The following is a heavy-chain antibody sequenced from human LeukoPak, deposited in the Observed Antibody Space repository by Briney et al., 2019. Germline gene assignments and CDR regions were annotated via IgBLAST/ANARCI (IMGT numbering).Heavy chain of an antibody. D-gene: IGHD2-15*01. V-gene: IGHV3-21*01. CDR2: ISSSSSYI. J-gene: IGHJ5*02. Sequence: GGSLRLSCAASGFTFSSYSMNWVRQAPGKGLEWVSSISSSSSYIYYADSVKGRFTISRDNAKNSLYLQMNSLRAEDTAVYYCARGLSGYCSGGSCFNWFDPWGQGTLVTVSS. CDR3: ARGLSGYCSGGSCFNWFDP. CDR1: GFTFSSYS.